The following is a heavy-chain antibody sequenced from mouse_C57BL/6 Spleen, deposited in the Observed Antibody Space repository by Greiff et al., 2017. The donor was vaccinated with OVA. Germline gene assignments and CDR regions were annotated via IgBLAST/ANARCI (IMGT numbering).Heavy chain of an antibody. V-gene: IGHV14-2*01. CDR1: GFNIKDYY. J-gene: IGHJ4*01. CDR2: IDPEDGEP. CDR3: ARDQDGSTGYAMDY. D-gene: IGHD5-1*01. Sequence: VQLQQSGAELVKPGASVKLSCTASGFNIKDYYMHWVKQRTEQGLEWIGRIDPEDGEPKYAPKFQGKATITADTSSNTAYLQLSSLTSEDTAVDYCARDQDGSTGYAMDYWGQGTSVTVSS.